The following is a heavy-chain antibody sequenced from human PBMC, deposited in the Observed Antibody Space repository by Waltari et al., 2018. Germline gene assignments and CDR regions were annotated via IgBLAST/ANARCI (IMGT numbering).Heavy chain of an antibody. CDR2: ISWNSGSI. V-gene: IGHV3-9*01. Sequence: VQLVESGGGLVQPGRSLRLSCAASGFPFDDYALHWVRQDPGKGLEWVSGISWNSGSIGYADSVKGRFTISRDNAKNSLYLQMNSLSAEDTALYYCAKGGGGWYVGWYYFDYWGQGTLVTVSS. J-gene: IGHJ4*02. D-gene: IGHD6-19*01. CDR1: GFPFDDYA. CDR3: AKGGGGWYVGWYYFDY.